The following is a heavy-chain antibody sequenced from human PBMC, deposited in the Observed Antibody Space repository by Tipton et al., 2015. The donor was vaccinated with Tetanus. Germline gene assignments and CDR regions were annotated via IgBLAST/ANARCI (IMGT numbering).Heavy chain of an antibody. CDR2: IYHSGST. J-gene: IGHJ5*02. V-gene: IGHV4-38-2*02. Sequence: TLSLTCAVSGYSISSGYYWGWIRQPPGKGLEWIGSIYHSGSTYYNPSLKSRVTITVDTSKNHFSLKLSSVTAADTAVYYCARDNGAGIVGAQNWFDPWGQGTLVTVSS. CDR3: ARDNGAGIVGAQNWFDP. D-gene: IGHD1-26*01. CDR1: GYSISSGYY.